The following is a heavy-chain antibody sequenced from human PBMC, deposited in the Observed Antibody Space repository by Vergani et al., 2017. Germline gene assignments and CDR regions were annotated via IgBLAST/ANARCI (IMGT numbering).Heavy chain of an antibody. J-gene: IGHJ4*02. CDR2: ISSRSSYL. CDR1: GFALNRHA. CDR3: ARGGSGSNYSFDY. D-gene: IGHD3-10*01. Sequence: VQLVESGGGVVQPGTSLRLSCVVSGFALNRHAMYWVRQAPGKGLEWVSSISSRSSYLYYADSVKGRFTISRDNAKNSLYLQMNSLRAEDTAVYYCARGGSGSNYSFDYWGQGTLVTVSS. V-gene: IGHV3-21*01.